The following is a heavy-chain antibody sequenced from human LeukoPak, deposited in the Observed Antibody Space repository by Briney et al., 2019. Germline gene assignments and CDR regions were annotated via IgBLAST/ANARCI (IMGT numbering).Heavy chain of an antibody. V-gene: IGHV1-69*13. J-gene: IGHJ4*02. CDR2: IIPIFGTA. Sequence: SVKVSCQASGGTFSSYAISWVRQAPGQGVEWMGGIIPIFGTANYAQKFQGRVTITADESTSTAYMELSSLRSEDTAVYYCARDGSSTVTTDYWGQGTLVTVSS. CDR3: ARDGSSTVTTDY. D-gene: IGHD4-17*01. CDR1: GGTFSSYA.